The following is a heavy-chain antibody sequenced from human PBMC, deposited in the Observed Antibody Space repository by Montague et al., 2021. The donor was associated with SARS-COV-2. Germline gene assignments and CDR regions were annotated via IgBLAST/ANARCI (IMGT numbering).Heavy chain of an antibody. CDR2: VYSTGST. CDR3: ARLNETPRIRMVTRFDY. J-gene: IGHJ4*02. Sequence: SETLSLTCAVSSGSITSVNHFWGWIRQPPGKALEWIGRVYSTGSTYFNLSLRSRVTMSVDRAKNEFSLELHSVTAADTAVYFCARLNETPRIRMVTRFDYWGQGGLVTVSS. D-gene: IGHD5-18*01. CDR1: SGSITSVNHF. V-gene: IGHV4-39*01.